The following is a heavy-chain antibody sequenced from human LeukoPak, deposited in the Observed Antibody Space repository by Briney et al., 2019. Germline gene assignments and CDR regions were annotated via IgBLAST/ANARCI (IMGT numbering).Heavy chain of an antibody. J-gene: IGHJ4*02. CDR2: INHSGST. CDR1: GGSFSGYY. Sequence: PSETLSLTCAVYGGSFSGYYWSWIRQPPGKGLEWIGEINHSGSTNYNPSLKSRVTISVDTSKNQFSLKLSSVTAADTAVYYCARGYLQYYFDYWGQGTLVTVSS. V-gene: IGHV4-34*01. CDR3: ARGYLQYYFDY.